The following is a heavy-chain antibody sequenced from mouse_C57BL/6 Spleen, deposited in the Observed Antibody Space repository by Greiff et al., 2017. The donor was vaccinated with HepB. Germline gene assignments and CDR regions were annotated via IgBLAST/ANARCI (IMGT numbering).Heavy chain of an antibody. CDR2: INPNNGGT. V-gene: IGHV1-26*01. Sequence: VQLQQSGPELVKPGASVKISCKASGYTFTDYYMNWVKQSHGKSLEWIGDINPNNGGTSYNQKFKGKATVTVDKASSTAYMELRSLTSEDSAVYYCAREGTTVVAPFAYWGQGTLVTVSA. CDR3: AREGTTVVAPFAY. CDR1: GYTFTDYY. J-gene: IGHJ3*01. D-gene: IGHD1-1*01.